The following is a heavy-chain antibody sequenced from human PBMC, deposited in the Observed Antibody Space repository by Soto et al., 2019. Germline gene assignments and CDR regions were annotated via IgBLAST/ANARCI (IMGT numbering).Heavy chain of an antibody. V-gene: IGHV4-4*02. D-gene: IGHD5-12*01. Sequence: SETLSLTCAVSGASIGTNNWWSWVRQPPGKGLEWIGEVYHSGTTNCNPSLKSRVTISIDKSKNQFSLTLTSMTAADTALYYCAVPGRGDFDYWSQGTMVTVSS. CDR3: AVPGRGDFDY. CDR1: GASIGTNNW. CDR2: VYHSGTT. J-gene: IGHJ4*02.